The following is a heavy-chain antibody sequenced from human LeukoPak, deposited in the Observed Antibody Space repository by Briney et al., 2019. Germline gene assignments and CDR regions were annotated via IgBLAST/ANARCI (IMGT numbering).Heavy chain of an antibody. CDR1: GFTFSSYG. J-gene: IGHJ4*02. CDR2: IWYDGSNK. D-gene: IGHD6-13*01. V-gene: IGHV3-33*01. Sequence: GRSLRLSCAASGFTFSSYGMHWVRQAPGKGLEWVAVIWYDGSNKYYADSVKGRFTISRDNSKNTLYLQMNSLRAEDTAVYYCVREGIAAAGLDFDYWGQGTLVTVSS. CDR3: VREGIAAAGLDFDY.